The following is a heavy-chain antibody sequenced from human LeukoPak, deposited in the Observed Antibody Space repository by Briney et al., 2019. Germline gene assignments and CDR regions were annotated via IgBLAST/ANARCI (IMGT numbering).Heavy chain of an antibody. J-gene: IGHJ6*03. Sequence: PGGSLRLSCAASGFTFSSYCMNWVRQAPGKGLEWVSSISSSSSYIYYADSVKGRFTISRDNAKNSLYLQMNSLRAEDTAVYYCARSRPLSNQEWIQLWYHYYYYYMDVWGKGTTVTVSS. CDR1: GFTFSSYC. D-gene: IGHD5-18*01. V-gene: IGHV3-21*01. CDR3: ARSRPLSNQEWIQLWYHYYYYYMDV. CDR2: ISSSSSYI.